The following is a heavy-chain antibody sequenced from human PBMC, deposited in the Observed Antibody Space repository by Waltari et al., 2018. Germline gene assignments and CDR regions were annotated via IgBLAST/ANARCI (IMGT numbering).Heavy chain of an antibody. CDR2: VASTGAT. CDR3: VKDRGPHDPYNFYYGMNV. J-gene: IGHJ6*02. V-gene: IGHV3-23*01. D-gene: IGHD1-26*01. Sequence: DVQLLESGGGLVQPGGSLRPSCEAPGFPLGMHAITWSRQSPGKGLEWVSSVASTGATYYADAVRGRFTISRDNSKNTVFLQLDRLRVDDTATYFCVKDRGPHDPYNFYYGMNVWGQGTTVTVSS. CDR1: GFPLGMHA.